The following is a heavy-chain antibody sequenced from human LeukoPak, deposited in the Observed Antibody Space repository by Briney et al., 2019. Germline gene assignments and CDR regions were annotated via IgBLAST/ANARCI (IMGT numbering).Heavy chain of an antibody. J-gene: IGHJ4*02. D-gene: IGHD6-19*01. Sequence: ASVKVSCKAFGYTFTGYYMHWVRQAPGQGLEWMGWINPNSGGTNSAQKFQGRVTMTRDTSISTAYMELSRLTSDDTAVYYCARHNTYSSAWLFDYWGQRTLVTVSS. CDR2: INPNSGGT. CDR3: ARHNTYSSAWLFDY. V-gene: IGHV1-2*02. CDR1: GYTFTGYY.